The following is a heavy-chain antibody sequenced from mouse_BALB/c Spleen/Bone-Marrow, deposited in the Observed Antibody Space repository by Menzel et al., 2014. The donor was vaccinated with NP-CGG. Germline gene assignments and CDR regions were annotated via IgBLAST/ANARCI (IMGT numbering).Heavy chain of an antibody. J-gene: IGHJ4*01. V-gene: IGHV7-3*02. CDR2: IRNKANGYTT. CDR3: ARDDYYAMDY. CDR1: GFTFTDYY. Sequence: EVKVVESGGGLVQPGGSLRLSCATSGFTFTDYYMSWVRQPPGKALEWLGFIRNKANGYTTEYSASVKGLFTISRDNSQSIFFLQMNTLRAEDSVSYYGARDDYYAMDYWGQGTSVTVSS.